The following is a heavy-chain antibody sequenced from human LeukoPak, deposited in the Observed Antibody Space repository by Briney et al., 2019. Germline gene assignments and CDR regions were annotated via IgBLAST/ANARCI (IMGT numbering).Heavy chain of an antibody. D-gene: IGHD6-13*01. J-gene: IGHJ5*02. CDR2: IYHSGST. CDR3: ARGRGYSSSWYLGWFDP. V-gene: IGHV4-38-2*02. Sequence: SETPSLTCTVSGYSISSGYYWGWIRQPPGKGLEWIGSIYHSGSTYYNPSLKSRVTISVDTSKNQFSLKLSSVTAADTAVYYCARGRGYSSSWYLGWFDPWGQGTLVTVSS. CDR1: GYSISSGYY.